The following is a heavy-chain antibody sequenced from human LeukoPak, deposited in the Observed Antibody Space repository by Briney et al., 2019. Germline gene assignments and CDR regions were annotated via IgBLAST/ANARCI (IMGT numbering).Heavy chain of an antibody. CDR3: ARHAIDIIVRVDY. D-gene: IGHD2-15*01. Sequence: SETLSLTCTVSGDSISSYYWGWIRQPPGKGLEWIGSIYYSGSTYYNPSLRSRVTISVDTSKNQFSLRLSSVTAADTAVYYCARHAIDIIVRVDYWGQGTLVTVS. CDR2: IYYSGST. J-gene: IGHJ4*02. V-gene: IGHV4-39*01. CDR1: GDSISSYY.